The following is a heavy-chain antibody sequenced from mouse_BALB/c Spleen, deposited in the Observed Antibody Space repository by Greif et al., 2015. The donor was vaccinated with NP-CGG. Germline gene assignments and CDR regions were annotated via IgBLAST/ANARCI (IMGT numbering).Heavy chain of an antibody. CDR3: ARNEGGFITTATYIDYYAMDY. CDR1: GFSLTSYG. D-gene: IGHD1-2*01. V-gene: IGHV2-4*02. CDR2: IWSGGST. Sequence: QVQLKESGPGLVQPSQSLSITCTVSGFSLTSYGVHWVRQPPGKGLEWLGVIWSGGSTDYNAAFISRLSISKDNSKSQVFFKMNSLQADDTAIYYCARNEGGFITTATYIDYYAMDYWGQGTSVTVSS. J-gene: IGHJ4*01.